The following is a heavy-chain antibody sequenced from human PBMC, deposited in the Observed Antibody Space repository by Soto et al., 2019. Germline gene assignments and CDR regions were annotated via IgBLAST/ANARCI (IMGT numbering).Heavy chain of an antibody. CDR3: TPSGRYSSWYGHHMAGY. J-gene: IGHJ4*02. D-gene: IGHD6-13*01. V-gene: IGHV3-49*03. CDR1: GFTFGDYA. Sequence: GGSLRLSCTASGFTFGDYAMSWFRQAPGKGLEWVGFIRSKAYGGTTEYAASVKGRFTISRDDSKSIAYLQMNSLKTEDTAVYYCTPSGRYSSWYGHHMAGYWGQGTLVTVSS. CDR2: IRSKAYGGTT.